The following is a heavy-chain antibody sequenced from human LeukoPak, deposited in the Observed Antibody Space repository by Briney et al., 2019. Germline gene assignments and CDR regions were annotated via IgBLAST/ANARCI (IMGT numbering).Heavy chain of an antibody. V-gene: IGHV1-18*01. Sequence: ASVKVSCKASGYTFTVYGISWVRQAPGQGLEWMGWISAYNGNTNYAQKLQGRVTMTTDTSTSTAYMELRSLRSDDTAVYYCARVPTYYYDSSGYYDYWGQGTLVTVSS. CDR2: ISAYNGNT. CDR1: GYTFTVYG. J-gene: IGHJ4*02. D-gene: IGHD3-22*01. CDR3: ARVPTYYYDSSGYYDY.